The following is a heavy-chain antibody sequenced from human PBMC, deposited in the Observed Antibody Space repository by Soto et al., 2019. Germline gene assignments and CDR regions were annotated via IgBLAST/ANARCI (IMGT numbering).Heavy chain of an antibody. V-gene: IGHV1-69*01. CDR3: ARVRGGDYQYYYHYYNMDV. J-gene: IGHJ6*02. CDR1: GGTFSNYA. D-gene: IGHD2-21*01. Sequence: QVQLVQSGAEVRKPGSSVKVSCRASGGTFSNYAISWVRQAPGQGLEWMGGIIPIFATTNHAQKFRGRVSITADESTSTAYMELSSLRSEDTAVYYCARVRGGDYQYYYHYYNMDVWGQGTTATVSS. CDR2: IIPIFATT.